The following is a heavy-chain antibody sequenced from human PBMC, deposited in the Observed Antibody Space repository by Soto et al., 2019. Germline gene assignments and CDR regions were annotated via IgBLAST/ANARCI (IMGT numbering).Heavy chain of an antibody. Sequence: GSLRLSCTGSGFTFADYAIILSRHSAFKWLEWVVVIRSKASGETTDYAASVKGRFTMFRDDSKSIAYLQMSSLQTEDTGVYYCTRYTYSNRYSYFGMDVWGHGTTVTAP. D-gene: IGHD4-4*01. J-gene: IGHJ6*02. CDR3: TRYTYSNRYSYFGMDV. V-gene: IGHV3-49*03. CDR1: GFTFADYA. CDR2: IRSKASGETT.